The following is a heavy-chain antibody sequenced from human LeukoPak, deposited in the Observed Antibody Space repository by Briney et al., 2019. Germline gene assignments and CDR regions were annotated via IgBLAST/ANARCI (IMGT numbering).Heavy chain of an antibody. V-gene: IGHV3-30*03. D-gene: IGHD3-10*01. CDR3: ARDLSPVVRASPMGY. J-gene: IGHJ4*02. Sequence: PGGSLRLSCAASGFTFDNYAMHWVRRAPGKGLEWVALITYDGYYKYYSDSVKGRFTISSDTSKNTMYLQMNSLRAEDTAVYYCARDLSPVVRASPMGYWGQGTLVTVSS. CDR1: GFTFDNYA. CDR2: ITYDGYYK.